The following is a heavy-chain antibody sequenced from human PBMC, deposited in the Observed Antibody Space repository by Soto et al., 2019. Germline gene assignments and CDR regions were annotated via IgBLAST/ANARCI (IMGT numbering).Heavy chain of an antibody. J-gene: IGHJ4*02. Sequence: SETLSLTCTVSGGSISSYYWSWIRQPPGKGLEWIGYIYYSGSANYNPSLKSRVTISVDTSKNQFSLKLSSVTAADTAVYYCAREDRGIAARVFDYWGQGTLVTVSS. CDR1: GGSISSYY. CDR3: AREDRGIAARVFDY. V-gene: IGHV4-59*01. CDR2: IYYSGSA. D-gene: IGHD6-6*01.